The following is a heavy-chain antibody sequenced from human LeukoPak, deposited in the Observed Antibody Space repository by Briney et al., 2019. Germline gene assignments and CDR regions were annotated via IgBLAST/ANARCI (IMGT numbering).Heavy chain of an antibody. J-gene: IGHJ5*02. D-gene: IGHD3-16*01. Sequence: ASVKVSCKASGYTFTGYYMHWVRQAPGQGLEWMGWINPNSGGTNYAQKFQGRVTITRNTSISTAYMELSSLRSEDTAVYYCARESFGTGDNWFDPWGQGTLVTVSS. CDR1: GYTFTGYY. CDR2: INPNSGGT. V-gene: IGHV1-2*02. CDR3: ARESFGTGDNWFDP.